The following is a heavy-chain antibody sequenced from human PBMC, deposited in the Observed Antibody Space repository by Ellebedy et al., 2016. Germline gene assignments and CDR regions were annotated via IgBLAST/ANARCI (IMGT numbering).Heavy chain of an antibody. J-gene: IGHJ4*02. Sequence: GESLKISCAASGFTFSSYSMNWVRQAPGKGLEWVSSISSSSSYIYYADSVKGRFTISRDNAKNSLYLQMNSLRAEDTAVYYCARHPGYSSAGYWGQGTLVTVSS. CDR1: GFTFSSYS. CDR2: ISSSSSYI. D-gene: IGHD6-19*01. CDR3: ARHPGYSSAGY. V-gene: IGHV3-21*01.